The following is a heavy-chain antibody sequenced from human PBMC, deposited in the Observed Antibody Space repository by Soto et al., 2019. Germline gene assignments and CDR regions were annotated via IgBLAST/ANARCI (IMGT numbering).Heavy chain of an antibody. CDR3: AKDVSRRYYDSSGYYYYYGMDV. CDR1: GFTFSSYG. D-gene: IGHD3-22*01. J-gene: IGHJ6*02. V-gene: IGHV3-30*18. Sequence: QVQLVESGGGVVQPGRSLRLSCAASGFTFSSYGMHWVRQAPGKGLEWVAVISYDGSNKYYADSMKGRFTISRDNSKNTLYLQMNSLRAEDTAVYYCAKDVSRRYYDSSGYYYYYGMDVWGQGTTVTVSS. CDR2: ISYDGSNK.